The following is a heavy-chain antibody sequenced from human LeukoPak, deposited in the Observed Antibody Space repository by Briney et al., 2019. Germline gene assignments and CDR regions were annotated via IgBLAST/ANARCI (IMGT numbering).Heavy chain of an antibody. J-gene: IGHJ6*03. Sequence: ASVKVSCKASGYTFTSYDINWVRQATGQGLEWMGWMNPNSGNTGYAQKFQGRVTMTRNTSISTAYMELSSLRSEDTAVYYCARGLSLWFGELLNYYYYMDVWGKGTTVTISS. V-gene: IGHV1-8*01. D-gene: IGHD3-10*01. CDR3: ARGLSLWFGELLNYYYYMDV. CDR1: GYTFTSYD. CDR2: MNPNSGNT.